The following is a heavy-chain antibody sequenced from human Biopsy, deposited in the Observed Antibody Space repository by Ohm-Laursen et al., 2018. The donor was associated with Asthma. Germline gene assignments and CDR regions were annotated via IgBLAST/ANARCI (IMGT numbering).Heavy chain of an antibody. V-gene: IGHV1-24*01. CDR3: ASDFPKDYVRYNFQF. Sequence: ASVKVSCKISGYSLTDLSMHWVRQAPGQVLEWMGGHDHEEGGTVNARRFQGRVTMTEDTSTDTAYMELSGLSSDDTAVYYCASDFPKDYVRYNFQFWGQGTLVTVSS. CDR2: HDHEEGGT. CDR1: GYSLTDLS. J-gene: IGHJ4*02. D-gene: IGHD4-17*01.